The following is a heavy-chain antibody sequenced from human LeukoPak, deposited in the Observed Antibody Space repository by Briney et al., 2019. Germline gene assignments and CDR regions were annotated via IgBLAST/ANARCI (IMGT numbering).Heavy chain of an antibody. D-gene: IGHD2-2*01. V-gene: IGHV4-59*01. CDR1: GGSIRSYY. Sequence: SETLSLTCIVSGGSIRSYYWSWIRQPPGKGLESIGYIYYSGSTNYNPSLKSRVTISVDTSKNQFSLKLSSVTAADTAVYYCARVGCSSTSCQRRGGFDPWGQGTLVTVSS. J-gene: IGHJ5*02. CDR3: ARVGCSSTSCQRRGGFDP. CDR2: IYYSGST.